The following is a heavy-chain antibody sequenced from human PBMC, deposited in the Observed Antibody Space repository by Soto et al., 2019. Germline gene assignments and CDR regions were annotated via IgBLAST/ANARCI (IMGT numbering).Heavy chain of an antibody. CDR3: ARGATYYYDSTSYYFDY. V-gene: IGHV1-69*13. D-gene: IGHD3-22*01. CDR2: IIPIFGTA. CDR1: GGTFRSYA. J-gene: IGHJ4*02. Sequence: SVPVSCKASGGTFRSYAISWVRQATGQGLEWMGGIIPIFGTANYAQKFQGRVTITADESTSTAYMELSSLRSEDTAVYYCARGATYYYDSTSYYFDYWGQGTLVTSPQ.